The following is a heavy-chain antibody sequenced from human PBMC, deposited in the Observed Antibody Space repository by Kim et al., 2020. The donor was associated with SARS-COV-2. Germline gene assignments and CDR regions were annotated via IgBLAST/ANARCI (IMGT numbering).Heavy chain of an antibody. CDR1: GFTFSSCS. CDR3: ASEDYDSSGYYQPAGY. V-gene: IGHV3-21*01. Sequence: GGSLRLSCAASGFTFSSCSMNWVRQAPGKGLEWVSSISSSGSYIYYADSVKGRFTISRDNAKNSLYLQMNSLRDEDTAVYYCASEDYDSSGYYQPAGYWGQGALITVSS. J-gene: IGHJ4*02. D-gene: IGHD3-22*01. CDR2: ISSSGSYI.